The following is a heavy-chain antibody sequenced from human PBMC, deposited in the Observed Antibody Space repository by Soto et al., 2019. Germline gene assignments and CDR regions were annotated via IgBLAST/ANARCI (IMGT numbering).Heavy chain of an antibody. CDR3: AKLGNCSGGSCYSTYYFDY. D-gene: IGHD2-15*01. CDR1: GGSISSYY. V-gene: IGHV4-59*01. J-gene: IGHJ4*02. CDR2: IYYSGRT. Sequence: QVQLQESGPGLVKPSETLSLTCTVSGGSISSYYWSWIRQPPGKGLEWIGYIYYSGRTNYNPSLKSPVTISVDTSKNQFSLKLSSVTAADTAVYYCAKLGNCSGGSCYSTYYFDYWGQGTLVTVSS.